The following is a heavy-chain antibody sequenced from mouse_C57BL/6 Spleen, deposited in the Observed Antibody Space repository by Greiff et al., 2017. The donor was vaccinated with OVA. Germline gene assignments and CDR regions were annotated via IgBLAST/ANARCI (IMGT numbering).Heavy chain of an antibody. Sequence: EVMLVESEGGLVQPGSSMKLSCTASGFTFSDYYMAWVRQVPEKGLEWVANINYDGSSTYYLDSLKSRFIISRDNAKNILYLQMSSLKSEDTATYYCARPTERDWYFDVWGTGTTVTVSS. J-gene: IGHJ1*03. CDR3: ARPTERDWYFDV. V-gene: IGHV5-16*01. CDR1: GFTFSDYY. CDR2: INYDGSST.